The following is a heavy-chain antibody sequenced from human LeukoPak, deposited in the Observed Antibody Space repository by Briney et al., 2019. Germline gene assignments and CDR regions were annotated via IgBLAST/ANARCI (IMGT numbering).Heavy chain of an antibody. Sequence: GASAKVSCKASGYTFTGYYMHWVRQAPGQGLEWMGWINPNSGGTNYAQKFQGRVTMTRDTSISTAYMELSRLRSDDTAVYYCARDRPEYYYDSSGYMVHYFDYWGQGTLVTVSS. D-gene: IGHD3-22*01. J-gene: IGHJ4*02. CDR3: ARDRPEYYYDSSGYMVHYFDY. CDR2: INPNSGGT. CDR1: GYTFTGYY. V-gene: IGHV1-2*02.